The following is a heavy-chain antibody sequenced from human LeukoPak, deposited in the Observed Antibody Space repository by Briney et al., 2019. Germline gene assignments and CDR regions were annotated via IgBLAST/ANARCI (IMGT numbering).Heavy chain of an antibody. J-gene: IGHJ4*02. V-gene: IGHV3-21*01. CDR1: GFTFSSYS. D-gene: IGHD1-26*01. CDR2: ISSSSSYI. Sequence: GGSLRLSCAASGFTFSSYSMNWVRQAPGKGLELVSSISSSSSYIYYADSVKGRFTISRDNAKNSLYLQMNSLRAEDTAVYYCARESRRVGEGDFDYWGQGTLVTVSS. CDR3: ARESRRVGEGDFDY.